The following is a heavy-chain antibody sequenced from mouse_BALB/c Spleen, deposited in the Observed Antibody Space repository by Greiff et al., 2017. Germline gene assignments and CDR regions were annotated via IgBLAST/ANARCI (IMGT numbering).Heavy chain of an antibody. CDR1: GYSITSDYA. J-gene: IGHJ3*01. CDR2: ISYSGST. Sequence: EVKLQESGPGLVKPSQSLSLTCTVTGYSITSDYAWNWIWQFPGNKLEWMGYISYSGSTSYNPSLKSRISITRDTSKNQFFLQLNSVTTEDTATYYCAREDGSSYLFAYWGQGTLVTVSA. D-gene: IGHD1-1*01. V-gene: IGHV3-2*02. CDR3: AREDGSSYLFAY.